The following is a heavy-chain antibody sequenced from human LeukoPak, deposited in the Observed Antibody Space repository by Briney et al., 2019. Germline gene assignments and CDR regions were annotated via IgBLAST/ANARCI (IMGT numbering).Heavy chain of an antibody. CDR2: IYYSGST. Sequence: SEXLSLTCTVSGGSISSYYWSWIRQPPGKGLEWIGYIYYSGSTNYNPSLKSRVTISVDTSKNQFSLKLSSVTAADTAVYYCARGGYCSSTSCWGPWGQGTLVTVSS. V-gene: IGHV4-59*01. J-gene: IGHJ5*02. CDR1: GGSISSYY. CDR3: ARGGYCSSTSCWGP. D-gene: IGHD2-2*01.